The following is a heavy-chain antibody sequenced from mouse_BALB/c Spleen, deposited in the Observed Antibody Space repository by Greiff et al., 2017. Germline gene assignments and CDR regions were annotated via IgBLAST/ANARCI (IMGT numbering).Heavy chain of an antibody. CDR3: NARGVVATDYAMDY. Sequence: EVQLQQSGAELVRSGASVKLSCTASGFNIKDYYMHWVKQRPEQGLEWIGWIDPENGDPEYAPKFQGKATMTADTSSNTAYLQLSSLTSEDTAVYYCNARGVVATDYAMDYWGQGTSVTVSS. D-gene: IGHD1-1*01. J-gene: IGHJ4*01. CDR1: GFNIKDYY. V-gene: IGHV14-4*02. CDR2: IDPENGDP.